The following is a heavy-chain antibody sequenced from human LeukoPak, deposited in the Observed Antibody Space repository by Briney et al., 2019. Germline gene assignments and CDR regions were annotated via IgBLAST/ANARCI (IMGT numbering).Heavy chain of an antibody. Sequence: SETLTLTCAVYGGSFSGYYWSWIRQPPGKGLEWIGEINHSGSTNYNPSLKSRVTISVDTSKNQFSLKLSSVTAADTAVYYCARGSLHYDILTGYYSGPIEYWGQGTLVTVSS. D-gene: IGHD3-9*01. CDR3: ARGSLHYDILTGYYSGPIEY. J-gene: IGHJ4*02. CDR1: GGSFSGYY. V-gene: IGHV4-34*01. CDR2: INHSGST.